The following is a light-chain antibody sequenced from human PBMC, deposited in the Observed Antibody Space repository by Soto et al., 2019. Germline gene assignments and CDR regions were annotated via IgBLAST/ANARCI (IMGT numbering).Light chain of an antibody. CDR1: SFNIGNNY. J-gene: IGLJ3*02. CDR2: DNN. V-gene: IGLV1-51*01. CDR3: GTWDSSLSAWV. Sequence: QSVLTQPPSVSVAPGRKVTISCSGSSFNIGNNYVSWYQQFPGTAPQLLIYDNNKRPSGIPDRFSGSKSGTSATLGITGLQTGDEADYYCGTWDSSLSAWVFGGGTKLTVL.